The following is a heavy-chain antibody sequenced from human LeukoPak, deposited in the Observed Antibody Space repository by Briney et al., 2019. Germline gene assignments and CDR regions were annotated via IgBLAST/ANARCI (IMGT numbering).Heavy chain of an antibody. J-gene: IGHJ4*02. CDR2: ISSSSSYI. CDR1: GFTFSSYS. V-gene: IGHV3-21*01. D-gene: IGHD3-22*01. CDR3: ARAVPSTYYYDSSGYPDY. Sequence: PGGSLRLSWAASGFTFSSYSMNWVRQAPGKGLEWVSSISSSSSYIYYADSVKGRFTISRDNAKNSLYLQMNSLRAEDTAVYYCARAVPSTYYYDSSGYPDYWGQGTLVTVSS.